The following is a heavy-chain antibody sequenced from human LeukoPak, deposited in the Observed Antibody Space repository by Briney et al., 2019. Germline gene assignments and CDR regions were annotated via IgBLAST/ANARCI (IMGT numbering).Heavy chain of an antibody. J-gene: IGHJ4*02. Sequence: GGSLRLSCAASGFTFSSYAMSWVRQAPGKGLEWVSAISGSGGSTYYADSVKGRFTISRDNSKNTLYLQMNSLRAEDTAVCYCLTSSSSWYSNSHDYWGQGTLVTVSS. D-gene: IGHD6-13*01. CDR1: GFTFSSYA. CDR3: LTSSSSWYSNSHDY. CDR2: ISGSGGST. V-gene: IGHV3-23*01.